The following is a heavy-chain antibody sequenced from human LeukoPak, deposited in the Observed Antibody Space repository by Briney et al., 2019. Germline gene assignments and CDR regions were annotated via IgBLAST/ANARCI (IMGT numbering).Heavy chain of an antibody. CDR1: GGTFSSYA. D-gene: IGHD1-26*01. CDR3: ARPSYSGSLRFQVAFDI. V-gene: IGHV1-69*05. CDR2: VIPIFGTA. Sequence: SVKVSCKASGGTFSSYAISWVRQAPGQGLEWMGGVIPIFGTANYARKFQGRVTITTDESTSTDYMELSSLRSEDTAVYYCARPSYSGSLRFQVAFDIWGQGTMVTVSS. J-gene: IGHJ3*02.